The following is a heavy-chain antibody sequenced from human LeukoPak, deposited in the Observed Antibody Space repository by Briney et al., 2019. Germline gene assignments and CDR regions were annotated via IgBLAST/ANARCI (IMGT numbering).Heavy chain of an antibody. CDR2: ISGPGDDT. V-gene: IGHV3-23*01. J-gene: IGHJ4*02. Sequence: PGGSLRLSCAAFSGFAMSWVRQSPGRGLEWVSAISGPGDDTYYPDSVKGRFTISRDNSRNTLFLQMDSLRVEDTAVYYCTKGHRASSSFFDHWGQGILVTVSS. CDR1: SGFA. CDR3: TKGHRASSSFFDH.